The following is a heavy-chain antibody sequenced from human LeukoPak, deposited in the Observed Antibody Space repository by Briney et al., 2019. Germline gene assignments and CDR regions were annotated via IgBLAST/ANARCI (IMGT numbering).Heavy chain of an antibody. V-gene: IGHV1-8*03. J-gene: IGHJ4*02. Sequence: ASVKVSCKASGYTFTNYDINWVRQATGQGLEWMGWMNPYSGHTVYAQKFQGRVTITRNTSISTAYMELSSLRSEDTAVYYCARVKRYFDWLLRGSPPYYFDYWGQGTLVTVSS. CDR1: GYTFTNYD. CDR2: MNPYSGHT. CDR3: ARVKRYFDWLLRGSPPYYFDY. D-gene: IGHD3-9*01.